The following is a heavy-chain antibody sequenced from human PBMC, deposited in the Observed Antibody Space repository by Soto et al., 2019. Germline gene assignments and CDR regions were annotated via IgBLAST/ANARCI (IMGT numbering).Heavy chain of an antibody. D-gene: IGHD6-19*01. Sequence: SETLSLTCIVSNGSISSRSSYWGWIRQPPGKGLEWIGEINHSGTTNYNPSLKSRVTISVDTSKNQFSLKMKSVTAADTSVYYCARGLRYGSAWYIYYFDSWGLGTLVTVSS. CDR3: ARGLRYGSAWYIYYFDS. CDR1: NGSISSRSSY. CDR2: INHSGTT. V-gene: IGHV4-39*07. J-gene: IGHJ4*02.